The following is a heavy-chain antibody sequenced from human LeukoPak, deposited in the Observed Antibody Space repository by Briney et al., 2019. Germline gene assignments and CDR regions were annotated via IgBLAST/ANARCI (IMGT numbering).Heavy chain of an antibody. CDR2: ISAYNGST. J-gene: IGHJ4*02. V-gene: IGHV1-18*01. CDR3: AREGSGYDILTGYYREGNFDY. Sequence: ASVKVSCKASGYTFTSYGISWVRQAPGQGLEWMGWISAYNGSTNYAQKLQGRVTMTTDTSTSTAYMELRSLRSDDTAVYYCAREGSGYDILTGYYREGNFDYWGQGTLVTVSS. CDR1: GYTFTSYG. D-gene: IGHD3-9*01.